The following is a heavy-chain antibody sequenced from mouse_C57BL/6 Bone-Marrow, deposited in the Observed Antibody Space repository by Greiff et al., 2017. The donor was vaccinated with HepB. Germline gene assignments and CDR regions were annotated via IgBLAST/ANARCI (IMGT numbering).Heavy chain of an antibody. V-gene: IGHV1-53*01. CDR3: ARVGYGSSYWYFDV. D-gene: IGHD1-1*01. Sequence: VQLQQPGTELVKPGASVKLSCKASGYTFTSYWMHWVKQRPGQGLEWIGNINPSNGGTNYNEKFKSKATLTVDKSSSTAYMQLSSLTSEDSAVYYCARVGYGSSYWYFDVWGTGTTVTVSS. CDR1: GYTFTSYW. CDR2: INPSNGGT. J-gene: IGHJ1*03.